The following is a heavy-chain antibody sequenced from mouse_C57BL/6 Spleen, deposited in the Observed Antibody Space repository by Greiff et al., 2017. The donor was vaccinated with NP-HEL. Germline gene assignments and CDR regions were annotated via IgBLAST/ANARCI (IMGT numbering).Heavy chain of an antibody. D-gene: IGHD1-1*01. Sequence: EVQLKESGGGLVKPGGSLKLSCAASGFTFSDYGMHWVRQAPEKGLEWVAYISSGSSTIYYADTVKGRFTISRDNAKNTLFLQMTSLRSEDTAMYYCARNYGSTPRYFDVWGTGTTVTVSS. CDR1: GFTFSDYG. V-gene: IGHV5-17*01. CDR3: ARNYGSTPRYFDV. J-gene: IGHJ1*03. CDR2: ISSGSSTI.